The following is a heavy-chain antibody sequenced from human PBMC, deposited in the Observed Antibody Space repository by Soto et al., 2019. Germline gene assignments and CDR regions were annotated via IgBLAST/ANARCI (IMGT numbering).Heavy chain of an antibody. D-gene: IGHD3-10*01. CDR3: AKKGYYPSGKINLFDS. CDR2: VDHSGRT. J-gene: IGHJ4*02. V-gene: IGHV4-38-2*01. Sequence: SSETLSLTCAVSGDSISRGYYWGWIRQPPGKGLEWIGSVDHSGRTYYSPSLRSRLTIFIDTSKNQFSLRLTSVTAADTAMYFCAKKGYYPSGKINLFDSWGPGTLVTVSS. CDR1: GDSISRGYY.